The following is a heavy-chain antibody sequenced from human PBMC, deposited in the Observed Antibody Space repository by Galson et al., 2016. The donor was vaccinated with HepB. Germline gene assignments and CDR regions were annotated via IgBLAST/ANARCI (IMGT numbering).Heavy chain of an antibody. CDR2: VNHEGTS. CDR1: GEAFSGYF. Sequence: SETLSLTCAVYGEAFSGYFWTWIRQSPGNGLEWIGEVNHEGTSNYNPTLKSRVTVSVDTSKNQFSLKLRSMTAADAAVYFCARGRGGYCTETTCERGQLLYWSQGTPVIVAS. J-gene: IGHJ4*02. D-gene: IGHD2-8*02. V-gene: IGHV4-34*01. CDR3: ARGRGGYCTETTCERGQLLY.